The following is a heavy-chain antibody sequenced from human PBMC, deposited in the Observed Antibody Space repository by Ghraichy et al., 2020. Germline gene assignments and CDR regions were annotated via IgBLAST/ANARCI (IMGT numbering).Heavy chain of an antibody. CDR3: ATNPGYSYGYPRYWYFDL. CDR1: GFTFSSYS. V-gene: IGHV3-21*01. Sequence: GGSLRLSCAASGFTFSSYSMNWVRQAPGKGLEWVSSISSSSSYIYYADSVKGRFTISRDNAKNSLYLQMNSLRAEDTAVYYCATNPGYSYGYPRYWYFDLWGRGTLVTVSS. J-gene: IGHJ2*01. CDR2: ISSSSSYI. D-gene: IGHD5-18*01.